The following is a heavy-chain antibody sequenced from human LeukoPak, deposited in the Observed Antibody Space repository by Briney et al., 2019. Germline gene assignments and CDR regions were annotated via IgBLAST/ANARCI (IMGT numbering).Heavy chain of an antibody. V-gene: IGHV4-61*02. D-gene: IGHD7-27*01. J-gene: IGHJ3*02. CDR3: ATTGDFDAFDI. Sequence: PSETLSLTCTVSGGSISSGSYYWSWIRQPAGKGLEWIGRIYTSGSTNYNPSLKSRVTISVDTSKNQFSLKLSSVTAADTAVYYCATTGDFDAFDIWGQGTMVTVSS. CDR1: GGSISSGSYY. CDR2: IYTSGST.